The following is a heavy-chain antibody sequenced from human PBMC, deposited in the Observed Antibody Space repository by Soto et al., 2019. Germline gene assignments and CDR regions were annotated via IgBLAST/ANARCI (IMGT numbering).Heavy chain of an antibody. CDR2: VNSDGTYI. CDR3: VTGWSEY. CDR1: GFSFSSSW. V-gene: IGHV3-74*01. Sequence: HPGGSLRLSCVVSGFSFSSSWMHWVRQAPGKGLVWVSRVNSDGTYINYADSVKGRFTTSRDNAKNMLYLQMNSLRVEDTALYYCVTGWSEYWGQGTLVTVSS. D-gene: IGHD2-8*01. J-gene: IGHJ4*02.